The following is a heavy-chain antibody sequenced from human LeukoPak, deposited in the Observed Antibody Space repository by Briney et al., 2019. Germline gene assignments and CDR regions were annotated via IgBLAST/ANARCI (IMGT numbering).Heavy chain of an antibody. CDR1: GYTISSGYQ. CDR2: IYYSGST. J-gene: IGHJ3*02. CDR3: ARIIAASQDVFDI. Sequence: SETLSLTCIISGYTISSGYQWGWIRQPPGKGLEWIGNIYYSGSTYYNPSLKGRLTMSVDRSNNLISLNLNSVTAADTAVYYCARIIAASQDVFDIWGQGTMITVSS. V-gene: IGHV4-38-2*02. D-gene: IGHD6-6*01.